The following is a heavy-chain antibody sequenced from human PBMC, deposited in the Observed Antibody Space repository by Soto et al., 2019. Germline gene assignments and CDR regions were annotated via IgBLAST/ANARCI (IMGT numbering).Heavy chain of an antibody. CDR1: GGSISSGGYY. V-gene: IGHV4-31*03. CDR2: IYYSGST. J-gene: IGHJ6*02. CDR3: ARVGAAYGMDV. Sequence: KSSETLSLTCTVSGGSISSGGYYWSWIRQHPGKGLEWIGYIYYSGSTYYNPSLKSRVTISVDTSKNQFSLKLSSVTAADTAVYYCARVGAAYGMDVWGQGTTVTVSS.